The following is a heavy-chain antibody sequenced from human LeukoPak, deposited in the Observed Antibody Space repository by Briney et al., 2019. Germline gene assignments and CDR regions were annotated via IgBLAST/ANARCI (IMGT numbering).Heavy chain of an antibody. CDR1: GFIFDDYG. CDR2: ISWNSGTI. V-gene: IGHV3-9*01. D-gene: IGHD6-25*01. CDR3: VRGPHIAATSY. Sequence: GGSLRLSCAASGFIFDDYGMHWVRQAPGKGLEWVSGISWNSGTIGYADSVKGRFTISRDNAKNSLFLQMNSLRAEDTAVYYCVRGPHIAATSYWGQGTLVTVSS. J-gene: IGHJ4*02.